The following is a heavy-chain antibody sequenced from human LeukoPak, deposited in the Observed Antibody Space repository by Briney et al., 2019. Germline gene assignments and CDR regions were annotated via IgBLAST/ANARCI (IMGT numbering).Heavy chain of an antibody. J-gene: IGHJ3*02. Sequence: GRSLRLSCAASGFTFDDYAMHWVRQAPGKGLEGVSGIRWNSGSIGYADSVNGRFTISRDNAKNSLYLQMNSLRAEDTALYCCAKVVRRYSSGWYDAFDIWGQGTMDTVSS. CDR2: IRWNSGSI. D-gene: IGHD6-19*01. V-gene: IGHV3-9*01. CDR3: AKVVRRYSSGWYDAFDI. CDR1: GFTFDDYA.